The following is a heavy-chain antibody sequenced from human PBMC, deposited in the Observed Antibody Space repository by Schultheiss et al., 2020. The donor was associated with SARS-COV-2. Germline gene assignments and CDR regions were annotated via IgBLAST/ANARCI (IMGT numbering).Heavy chain of an antibody. J-gene: IGHJ4*02. CDR3: ARERNGWLRLGYFDY. V-gene: IGHV4-39*07. CDR1: GGSISSSSYY. CDR2: IYYSGST. Sequence: SETLSLTCTVSGGSISSSSYYWGWIRQPPGKGLEWIGSIYYSGSTYYNPSLKSRVTISVDTSKNQFSLKLSSVTAADTAVYYCARERNGWLRLGYFDYWGQGTLVTVSS. D-gene: IGHD5-12*01.